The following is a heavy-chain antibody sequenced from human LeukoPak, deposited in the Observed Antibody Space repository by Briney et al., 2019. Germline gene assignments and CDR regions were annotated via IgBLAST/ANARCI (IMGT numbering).Heavy chain of an antibody. D-gene: IGHD2-2*01. CDR3: VKDPIVVVPAANYFDY. V-gene: IGHV3-23*01. CDR1: GFTFSSYA. Sequence: PGGSLRLSCAASGFTFSSYAMSWVRQAPGKGLEWVSAISGSGGSTYYADSVKGRFTISRDNSKNTLYLQMNSLRAEDTAVYYCVKDPIVVVPAANYFDYWGQGTLVTVSS. J-gene: IGHJ4*02. CDR2: ISGSGGST.